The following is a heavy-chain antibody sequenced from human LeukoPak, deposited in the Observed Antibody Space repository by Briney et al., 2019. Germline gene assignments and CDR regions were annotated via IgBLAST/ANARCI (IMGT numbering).Heavy chain of an antibody. V-gene: IGHV4-59*08. CDR2: IYYSRTI. Sequence: SETLSLTCTVSGDSISSYYWSWIRRPPGKGLEWIGYIYYSRTINYNPSLKSRVIISIDTYKNQFSLKLSSVTAADTAVYYCARRHGGYDTYYFDYWGQGILVTVSS. CDR3: ARRHGGYDTYYFDY. J-gene: IGHJ4*02. D-gene: IGHD5-12*01. CDR1: GDSISSYY.